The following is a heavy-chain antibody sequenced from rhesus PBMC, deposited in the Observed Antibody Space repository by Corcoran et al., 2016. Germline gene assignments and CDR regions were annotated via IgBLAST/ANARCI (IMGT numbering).Heavy chain of an antibody. J-gene: IGHJ6*01. Sequence: QVQLQELGPGLVKPSETLSLTCAVSGGSISSNYWNWIRQPPGKGLEWIGRIYGGSGSTSYNPSLTRRVTISTDTSKNQFSLKLSSVTAAATAVYYCASAYGLDSWGQGVVVTVSS. CDR2: IYGGSGST. CDR1: GGSISSNY. CDR3: ASAYGLDS. V-gene: IGHV4-147*01.